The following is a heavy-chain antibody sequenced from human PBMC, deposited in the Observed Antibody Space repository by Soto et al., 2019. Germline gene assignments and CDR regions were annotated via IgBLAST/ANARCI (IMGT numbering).Heavy chain of an antibody. Sequence: QVQLVQSGAELKKPGASVNISCTASGFTFRDNLLNWVCQAPGQGLEWMGWLNPNTGNTRYSETFQGTVTVSRHSSASVAYLELSDLETEHTALYFCARDRHGVGPRANDAFDVGGQGTMITVSS. CDR3: ARDRHGVGPRANDAFDV. CDR1: GFTFRDNL. V-gene: IGHV1-3*01. J-gene: IGHJ3*01. CDR2: LNPNTGNT.